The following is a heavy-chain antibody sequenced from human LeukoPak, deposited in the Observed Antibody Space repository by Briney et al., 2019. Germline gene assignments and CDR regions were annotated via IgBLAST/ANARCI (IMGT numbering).Heavy chain of an antibody. CDR1: GFTFTTFW. CDR2: ISSSGSTI. V-gene: IGHV3-48*03. J-gene: IGHJ6*04. CDR3: AELGITMIGGV. Sequence: GGSLRLSCATSGFTFTTFWMHWVRQAPGKGLEWVSYISSSGSTIYYADSVKGRFTISRDNAKNSLCLQMNSLRAEDTAVYYCAELGITMIGGVWGKGTTVTISS. D-gene: IGHD3-10*02.